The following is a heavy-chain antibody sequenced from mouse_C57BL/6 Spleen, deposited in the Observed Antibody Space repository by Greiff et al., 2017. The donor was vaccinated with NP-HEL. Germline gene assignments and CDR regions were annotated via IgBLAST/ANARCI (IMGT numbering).Heavy chain of an antibody. Sequence: EVKLLESGPGLVKPSQSLSLTCSVTGYSITSGHYWNWIRQFPGNKLEWMGYISYDGSNNYNPSLKNRISITRDTSKNQFFLKLNSVTTEDTATYYCARVYDGTFFDYWGQGTTLTVSS. J-gene: IGHJ2*01. D-gene: IGHD2-3*01. CDR3: ARVYDGTFFDY. V-gene: IGHV3-6*01. CDR1: GYSITSGHY. CDR2: ISYDGSN.